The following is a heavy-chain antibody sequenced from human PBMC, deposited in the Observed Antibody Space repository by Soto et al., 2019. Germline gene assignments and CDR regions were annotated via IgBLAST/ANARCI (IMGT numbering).Heavy chain of an antibody. CDR3: AKNQPSWATRAAFDY. D-gene: IGHD2-2*01. V-gene: IGHV3-23*01. CDR2: ISGGSGDST. J-gene: IGHJ4*02. CDR1: GGSVSSGSYY. Sequence: ETLSLTCSVSGGSVSSGSYYWSWIRQPPGKGLEWVSGISGGSGDSTFYADSVKGRFTISRDNSKNTLHLQMNSLRTEDTAVYYCAKNQPSWATRAAFDYWGQGTLVTVSS.